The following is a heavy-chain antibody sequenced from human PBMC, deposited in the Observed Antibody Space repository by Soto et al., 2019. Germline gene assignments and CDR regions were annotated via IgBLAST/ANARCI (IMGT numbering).Heavy chain of an antibody. CDR2: IYYSGST. V-gene: IGHV4-59*01. J-gene: IGHJ6*02. D-gene: IGHD3-3*01. CDR1: GGSISSYY. CDR3: AREYKDYDFWSGYRPLTSYGMDV. Sequence: SETLSLTCTVSGGSISSYYWSWIRQPPGKGLEWIGYIYYSGSTNYNPSLKSRVTISVDTSKNQISLKLSSVTAADTAVYYCAREYKDYDFWSGYRPLTSYGMDVWGQGTTVTVSS.